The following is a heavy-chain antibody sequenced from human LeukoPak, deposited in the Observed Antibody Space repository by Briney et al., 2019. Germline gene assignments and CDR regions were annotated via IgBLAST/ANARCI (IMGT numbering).Heavy chain of an antibody. D-gene: IGHD2-2*02. CDR3: ARGWGVTAAIFSDFDY. CDR2: ISYDGSNK. V-gene: IGHV3-30-3*01. Sequence: GRSLRLSSAASGFTFSSYAIHWVRQAPGNGLEWVAVISYDGSNKYYADSVKGRFTITRDNAKNTLYLQMNSLRAEDTAVYYCARGWGVTAAIFSDFDYWGQGTLVTVSS. CDR1: GFTFSSYA. J-gene: IGHJ4*02.